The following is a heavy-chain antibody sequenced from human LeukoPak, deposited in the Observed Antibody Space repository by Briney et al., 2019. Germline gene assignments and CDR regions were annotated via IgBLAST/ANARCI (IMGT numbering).Heavy chain of an antibody. J-gene: IGHJ4*02. Sequence: GGSLRRSCAASGFSFSTFAMNWVRQAPGKGLEWISHITSSSSATYYADSVKGRFTISRDNAKNSLFLQMNSLRDEDTAVYYCVKDLLGDTYFFDCWGQGTLVTVSS. V-gene: IGHV3-48*02. CDR3: VKDLLGDTYFFDC. CDR2: ITSSSSAT. CDR1: GFSFSTFA. D-gene: IGHD2-21*02.